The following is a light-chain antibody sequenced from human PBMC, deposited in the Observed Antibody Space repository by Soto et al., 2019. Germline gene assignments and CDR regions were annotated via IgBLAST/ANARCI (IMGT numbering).Light chain of an antibody. CDR3: SSYGGSNTAV. J-gene: IGLJ2*01. CDR1: SSDVGGYNY. V-gene: IGLV2-8*01. CDR2: EVS. Sequence: QSALTQPPSAAGSPGQSVTISCTGSSSDVGGYNYVSWYQQHPGKAPRLMIYEVSKRPAGVPDRLSGSKSGNTASLTVSGLHAEDEADYYCSSYGGSNTAVFGGGTKLTVL.